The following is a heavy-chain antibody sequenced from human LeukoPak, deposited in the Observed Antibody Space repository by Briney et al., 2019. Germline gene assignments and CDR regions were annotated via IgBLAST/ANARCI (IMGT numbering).Heavy chain of an antibody. D-gene: IGHD2-21*02. CDR1: GFSFSSYA. V-gene: IGHV3-23*01. J-gene: IGHJ5*02. CDR3: AKEAYCGGDCSRWFDP. CDR2: ISGRGGRT. Sequence: PGGSLRLSCAASGFSFSSYAMSWVRQAPGRGLEWVSAISGRGGRTYYADSVKGRFTVSRDNSKNTLYLQMDSLRADDTAVYYCAKEAYCGGDCSRWFDPWDQGTLVTVSS.